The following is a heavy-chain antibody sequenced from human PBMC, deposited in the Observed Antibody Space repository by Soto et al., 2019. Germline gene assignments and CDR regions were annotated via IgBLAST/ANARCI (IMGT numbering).Heavy chain of an antibody. J-gene: IGHJ3*02. CDR1: GYSFTSYW. CDR3: ASRSAVLRYFDWSDAFDI. D-gene: IGHD3-9*01. CDR2: IYPGDSDT. Sequence: GESLKISCKGSGYSFTSYWIGWVRQMPGKGLEWMGIIYPGDSDTRYSPSFQGQVTISADKSISTAYLQWSSLKASDTAMYYCASRSAVLRYFDWSDAFDIWGQGTMVTVSS. V-gene: IGHV5-51*01.